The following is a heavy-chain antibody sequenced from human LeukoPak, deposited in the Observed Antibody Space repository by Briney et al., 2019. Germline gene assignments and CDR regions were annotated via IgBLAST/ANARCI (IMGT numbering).Heavy chain of an antibody. D-gene: IGHD1-26*01. Sequence: GRSLRLSCAASGFTFSSYAMHWVRQAPGKGLEWVAVVSYDGSNKYYADSVKGRFTISRDNSKNTLYLQMNSLRAEDTALYYCAKSLSYGYYFDYWGQGTLVTVSS. J-gene: IGHJ4*02. CDR1: GFTFSSYA. V-gene: IGHV3-30-3*02. CDR3: AKSLSYGYYFDY. CDR2: VSYDGSNK.